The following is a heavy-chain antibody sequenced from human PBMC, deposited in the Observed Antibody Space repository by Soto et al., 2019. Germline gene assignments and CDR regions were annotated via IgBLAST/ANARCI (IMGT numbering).Heavy chain of an antibody. D-gene: IGHD7-27*01. CDR3: ASSLGSEVAFDS. V-gene: IGHV1-69*02. J-gene: IGHJ3*02. CDR1: GGTFSSYT. CDR2: IIPILGIA. Sequence: SVKVSCKASGGTFSSYTISWVRQAPGQGLEWMGRIIPILGIANYAQKFQGRVTITADKSTSTAYMELSSLRSEDTAVYYCASSLGSEVAFDSWGQGTMVTVSS.